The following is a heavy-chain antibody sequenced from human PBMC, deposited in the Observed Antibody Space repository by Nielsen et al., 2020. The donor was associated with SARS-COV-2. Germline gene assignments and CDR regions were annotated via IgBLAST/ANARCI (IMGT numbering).Heavy chain of an antibody. V-gene: IGHV1-2*02. CDR1: GYTFTSYY. D-gene: IGHD3-16*02. J-gene: IGHJ4*02. CDR3: ARFDRDVWGSYRSSY. Sequence: ASVKVSCKASGYTFTSYYMHWVRQAPGQGLEWMGWINPNSGGTNYAQKFQGRVTMTRDTSISTAYMELRSLRSDDTAVYYCARFDRDVWGSYRSSYWGQGTLVTVSS. CDR2: INPNSGGT.